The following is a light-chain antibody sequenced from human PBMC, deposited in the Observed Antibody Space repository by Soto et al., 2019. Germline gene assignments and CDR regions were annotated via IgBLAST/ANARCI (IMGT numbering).Light chain of an antibody. Sequence: EIVMTQSPATLSVSPGERATLSCRASHRVSSYLAWYQQKPGQAPRLLIYATSTRATGIPARFSGSGSGTEFTLTISSLQAEDVAVYYCHQYYSVPLTFGGGTKVDIK. CDR2: ATS. V-gene: IGKV3-15*01. CDR3: HQYYSVPLT. CDR1: HRVSSY. J-gene: IGKJ4*01.